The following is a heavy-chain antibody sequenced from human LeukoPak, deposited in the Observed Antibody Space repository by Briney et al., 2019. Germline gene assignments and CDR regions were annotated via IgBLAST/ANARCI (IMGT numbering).Heavy chain of an antibody. CDR2: MYYTGTT. D-gene: IGHD5-12*01. CDR3: ARSVSAYAGRGWFDP. J-gene: IGHJ5*02. Sequence: SETLSLTCSVSGGSIRSLGYSWGWIRQPPGKGLEWIASMYYTGTTYYNPSLKSRVTMSVDTSKNQSSLNLTSVTAADTAVFYCARSVSAYAGRGWFDPWGQGTLVTVSS. CDR1: GGSIRSLGYS. V-gene: IGHV4-39*07.